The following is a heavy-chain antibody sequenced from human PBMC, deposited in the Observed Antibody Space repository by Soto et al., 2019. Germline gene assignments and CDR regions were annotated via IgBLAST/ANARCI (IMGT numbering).Heavy chain of an antibody. CDR3: ARDVATVTTGYYYGMDV. Sequence: QVQLVQSGAEVKKPGSSVKVSCKASGGTFSSYAISWVRQAPGQGLEWMGGIIPIFGTANYAQKFQGRVTITADESMSTAYMELSSLRSEDTAVYYCARDVATVTTGYYYGMDVWGQGTTVTVSS. J-gene: IGHJ6*02. D-gene: IGHD4-17*01. CDR2: IIPIFGTA. V-gene: IGHV1-69*01. CDR1: GGTFSSYA.